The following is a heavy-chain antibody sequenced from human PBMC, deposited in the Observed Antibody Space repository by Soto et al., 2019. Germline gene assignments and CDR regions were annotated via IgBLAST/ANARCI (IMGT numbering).Heavy chain of an antibody. J-gene: IGHJ6*02. Sequence: GESLKISCKGSGYSFTSYWIGWVRQMPGKGLEWMGIIYPGDSDTRYSPSFQGQVTISADKSISTAYLQWSSLKASDTAMYYCATDARPRTPYYYYGMEVWGQGTTVTISS. CDR3: ATDARPRTPYYYYGMEV. CDR1: GYSFTSYW. V-gene: IGHV5-51*01. CDR2: IYPGDSDT.